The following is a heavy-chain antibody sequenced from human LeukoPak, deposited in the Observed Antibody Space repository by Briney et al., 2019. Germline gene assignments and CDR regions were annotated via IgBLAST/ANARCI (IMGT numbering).Heavy chain of an antibody. Sequence: GRSLRLSCAASGFTFSSSGMHWVRQAPGKGLEWVALIWYDGSNKYYADYVKGRFTISRDNSKNTLYLQMNSLRAEDTAIYYCARDPGGSGYSFDSWGQGTLVTVSS. CDR1: GFTFSSSG. J-gene: IGHJ4*02. V-gene: IGHV3-33*01. CDR2: IWYDGSNK. D-gene: IGHD6-19*01. CDR3: ARDPGGSGYSFDS.